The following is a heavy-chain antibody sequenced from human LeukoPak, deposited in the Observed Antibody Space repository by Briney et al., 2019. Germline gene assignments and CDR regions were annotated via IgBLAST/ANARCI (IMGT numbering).Heavy chain of an antibody. Sequence: GGSLRLSCGASGFTFRNYWMHWVRQVPGKGLVWFSRIRSDGNNIQYADSVKGRFTISRDNAKNTLYLQMNSLRVEDTAVYYCARIIVGATGIDYWGQGTLVTVSS. D-gene: IGHD1-26*01. CDR3: ARIIVGATGIDY. CDR2: IRSDGNNI. V-gene: IGHV3-74*01. J-gene: IGHJ4*02. CDR1: GFTFRNYW.